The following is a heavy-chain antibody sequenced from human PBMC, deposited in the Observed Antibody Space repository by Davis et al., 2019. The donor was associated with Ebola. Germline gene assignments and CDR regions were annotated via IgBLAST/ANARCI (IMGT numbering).Heavy chain of an antibody. CDR3: ARAGGVAGYLRYFDL. J-gene: IGHJ2*01. D-gene: IGHD6-19*01. Sequence: GESLKISCQGSGYSFTSYWIGWVRQMPGKGLEWMGIIYPGDSDTRYSPSFQGQVTISADKSISTAYLQWSSLKASDTAMYYCARAGGVAGYLRYFDLWGRGTLVTVSS. V-gene: IGHV5-51*01. CDR1: GYSFTSYW. CDR2: IYPGDSDT.